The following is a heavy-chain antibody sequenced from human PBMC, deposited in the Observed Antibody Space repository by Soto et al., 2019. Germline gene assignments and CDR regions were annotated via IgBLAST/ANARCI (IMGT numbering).Heavy chain of an antibody. V-gene: IGHV3-48*03. CDR1: GFTFSNYE. CDR2: ISSRGTVK. Sequence: EEQLAESGGGLVQPGGSLRLSCAASGFTFSNYEMNWVRQAPGKGPEWISYISSRGTVKHHADSVKGRFTISRDNAKNSLYLQMDSLTAEDTALYYCTRYRWFDAWGQGTLVTVSS. CDR3: TRYRWFDA. D-gene: IGHD3-16*02. J-gene: IGHJ5*02.